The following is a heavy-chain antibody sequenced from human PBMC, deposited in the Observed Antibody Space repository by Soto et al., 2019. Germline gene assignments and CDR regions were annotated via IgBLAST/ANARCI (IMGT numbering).Heavy chain of an antibody. V-gene: IGHV2-5*02. D-gene: IGHD2-8*02. CDR1: GFSLSTPGVG. J-gene: IGHJ4*02. Sequence: QITLKESGPTLVKPSQTLTLTCTFSGFSLSTPGVGVGWIRQPPGEALEWLALIYWDDDTRYRPSLKSRLTITTDTSKKQVVLTMPNMDPVDTATYYFAYAYCPGTNCFFLSFDYWGQGALVTVSS. CDR3: AYAYCPGTNCFFLSFDY. CDR2: IYWDDDT.